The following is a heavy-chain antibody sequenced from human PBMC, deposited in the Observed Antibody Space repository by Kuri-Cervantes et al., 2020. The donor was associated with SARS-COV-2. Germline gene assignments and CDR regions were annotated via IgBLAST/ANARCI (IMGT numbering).Heavy chain of an antibody. CDR2: IHPNSCST. CDR3: ARSTPFRPQVVISQWGAFDI. Sequence: SVKVSCKASGYTSTGYYMHWVRQAPGQGREWMGWIHPNSCSTNYAQKFQGWLTMTRDTSISTVYMELSRLRSDDTAVYYCARSTPFRPQVVISQWGAFDIWGQGTMVTVSS. D-gene: IGHD3-22*01. CDR1: GYTSTGYY. J-gene: IGHJ3*02. V-gene: IGHV1-2*04.